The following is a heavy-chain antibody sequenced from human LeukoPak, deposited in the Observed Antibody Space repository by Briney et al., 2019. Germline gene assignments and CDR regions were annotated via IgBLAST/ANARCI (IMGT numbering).Heavy chain of an antibody. CDR1: GFTLSSYA. Sequence: SGGSLRLSCAASGFTLSSYAMSWVRQAPGKGLEWVSAISGDGRITHHADSVKGRFTISRDNSKNTLYLQMNSLRAEDTAIYYCATKGLVSVPSRYHFDYWGQGTLVTVSS. J-gene: IGHJ4*02. V-gene: IGHV3-23*01. CDR3: ATKGLVSVPSRYHFDY. CDR2: ISGDGRIT. D-gene: IGHD2-2*01.